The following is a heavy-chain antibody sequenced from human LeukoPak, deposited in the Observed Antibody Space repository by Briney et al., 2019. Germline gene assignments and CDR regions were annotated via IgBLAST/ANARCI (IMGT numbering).Heavy chain of an antibody. Sequence: GGSLRLSCAASGLIVSNNYMNWVRQAPGMGLEWVSIIYSGGGTYYADSVKGRFTISRDNSKNTLYLQMNSLRADDTAVYYCARGCYYERSGYCPFDYWGPGTLVTVSS. J-gene: IGHJ4*02. CDR2: IYSGGGT. CDR1: GLIVSNNY. CDR3: ARGCYYERSGYCPFDY. D-gene: IGHD3-22*01. V-gene: IGHV3-53*01.